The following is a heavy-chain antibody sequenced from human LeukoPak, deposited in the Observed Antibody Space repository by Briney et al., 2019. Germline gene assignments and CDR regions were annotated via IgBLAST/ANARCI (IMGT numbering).Heavy chain of an antibody. J-gene: IGHJ4*02. Sequence: SETLSLTCSVSGGSISSYYWSWIRQPPGKGLEWIGYIYYSGSTYYNPSLKSRVTISVDTSKNQFSLKLSSVTAADTAVYYCARESTRYCSGGSCLVDYWGQGTLVTVSS. D-gene: IGHD2-15*01. CDR3: ARESTRYCSGGSCLVDY. V-gene: IGHV4-59*12. CDR2: IYYSGST. CDR1: GGSISSYY.